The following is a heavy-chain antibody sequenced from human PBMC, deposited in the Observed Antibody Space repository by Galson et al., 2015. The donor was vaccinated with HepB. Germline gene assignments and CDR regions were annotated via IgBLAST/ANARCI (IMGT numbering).Heavy chain of an antibody. D-gene: IGHD4-17*01. Sequence: PALVKPTQTLTLTCSFSGFSLSTSGEGVGWIRQPPGKALEWLAVIFWNDDKYFRSSMKNRMSITKDTSRDQVVLTMTNMEPVDTATYYCARILYGDYVGYIDNWGQGALVTVSS. CDR1: GFSLSTSGEG. J-gene: IGHJ4*02. V-gene: IGHV2-5*01. CDR2: IFWNDDK. CDR3: ARILYGDYVGYIDN.